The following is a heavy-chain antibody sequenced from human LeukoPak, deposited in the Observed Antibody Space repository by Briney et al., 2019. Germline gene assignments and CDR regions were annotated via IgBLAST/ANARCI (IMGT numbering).Heavy chain of an antibody. D-gene: IGHD5-12*01. CDR1: GGSISSYY. CDR3: ARYSDYPDY. J-gene: IGHJ4*02. CDR2: IYYSGST. Sequence: SETLSLTCTVSGGSISSYYWSWTRQPPGKGLEWIGYIYYSGSTNYNPSLKSRVTISVDTSKNQFSLKLSSVTAADTAVYYCARYSDYPDYWGQGTLVTVSS. V-gene: IGHV4-59*01.